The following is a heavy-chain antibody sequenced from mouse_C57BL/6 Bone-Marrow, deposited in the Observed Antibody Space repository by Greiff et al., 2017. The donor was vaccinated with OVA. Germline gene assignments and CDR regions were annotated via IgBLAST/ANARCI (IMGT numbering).Heavy chain of an antibody. CDR3: ARNYSKEDYAMDY. Sequence: VQLQQSGPGLVQPSQSLSITCTVSGFSLTSYGVHWVRQSPGKGLEWLGVIWSGGSTDYNAAFISRLSISKDNSKSQVFFKMNSLQADDTAIYYCARNYSKEDYAMDYWGQGTSVTVSS. CDR1: GFSLTSYG. J-gene: IGHJ4*01. D-gene: IGHD2-5*01. V-gene: IGHV2-2*01. CDR2: IWSGGST.